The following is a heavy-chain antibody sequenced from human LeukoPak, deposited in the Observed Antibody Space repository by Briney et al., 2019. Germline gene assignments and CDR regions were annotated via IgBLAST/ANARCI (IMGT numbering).Heavy chain of an antibody. Sequence: PSETLSLTCAVYGGSFSGYYWSWIRQPPGKGLEWIGEINQSRSTNYNPSLKSRVTISVDTSKNQFSLKLSSVTAADTAVYYCARRTWPTGARRYYYMDVWGKGTTVTISS. V-gene: IGHV4-34*01. CDR1: GGSFSGYY. CDR3: ARRTWPTGARRYYYMDV. CDR2: INQSRST. D-gene: IGHD1-26*01. J-gene: IGHJ6*03.